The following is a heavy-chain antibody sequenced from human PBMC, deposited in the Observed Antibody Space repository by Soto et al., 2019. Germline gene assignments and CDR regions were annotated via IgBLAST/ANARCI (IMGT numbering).Heavy chain of an antibody. CDR2: IYYSGST. CDR3: ARGQDYCSGGSCYSRFDP. CDR1: GGSISSYY. Sequence: QVQLQESGPGLVKPSETLSLTCTVSGGSISSYYWSWIRQPPGKGLEWIGYIYYSGSTNYNPSLKSRVTISVDTSKNQFSLKLSSVTAADTAVYYCARGQDYCSGGSCYSRFDPWGQGTLVTVSS. D-gene: IGHD2-15*01. J-gene: IGHJ5*02. V-gene: IGHV4-59*01.